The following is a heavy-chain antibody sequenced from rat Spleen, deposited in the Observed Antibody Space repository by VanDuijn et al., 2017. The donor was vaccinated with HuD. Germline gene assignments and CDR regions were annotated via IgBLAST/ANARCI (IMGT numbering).Heavy chain of an antibody. CDR1: GFIFSDHY. CDR2: ISPSGVST. CDR3: VRQGYLRDWYFDF. V-gene: IGHV5-25*01. D-gene: IGHD2-5*01. J-gene: IGHJ1*01. Sequence: EVQLVESDGGLVQPGRSLKLSCAASGFIFSDHYVAWVRQAPTKGLEWVATISPSGVSTYYRDSVKGRFTISRDIAKSTLYLQMDSLRSEDTATYYCVRQGYLRDWYFDFWGPGTMVTVSS.